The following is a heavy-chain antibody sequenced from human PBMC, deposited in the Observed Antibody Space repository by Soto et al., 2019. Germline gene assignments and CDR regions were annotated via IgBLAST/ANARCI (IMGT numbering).Heavy chain of an antibody. Sequence: TLSHTCTVSNGSISSSGYYRSWNRQHPGRGLEWIGYIYYSGSTYYNPSLKSRVTISVDTSKNQFSLKLGSVTAADTAMYYCAGGSSKSWFDPWGQGTLVTVSS. CDR1: NGSISSSGYY. J-gene: IGHJ5*02. CDR3: AGGSSKSWFDP. CDR2: IYYSGST. V-gene: IGHV4-31*03. D-gene: IGHD6-6*01.